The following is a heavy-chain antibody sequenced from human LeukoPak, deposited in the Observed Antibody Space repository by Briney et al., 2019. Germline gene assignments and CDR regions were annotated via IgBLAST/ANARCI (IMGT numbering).Heavy chain of an antibody. CDR3: ARSAGSDAFDI. J-gene: IGHJ3*02. CDR2: IYYSGST. CDR1: GGSISSYY. V-gene: IGHV4-59*01. Sequence: SETLSLTCTVSGGSISSYYWSWIRQPPGKGLEWIGYIYYSGSTNYNPSLKSRVTISVDTSKNQFSLKLSSVTAADTAVYYCARSAGSDAFDIWGQGTMVTVSS. D-gene: IGHD3-10*01.